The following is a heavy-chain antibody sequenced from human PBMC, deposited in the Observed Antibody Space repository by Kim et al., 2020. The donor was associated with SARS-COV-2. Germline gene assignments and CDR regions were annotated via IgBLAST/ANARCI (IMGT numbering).Heavy chain of an antibody. CDR3: ARDTRYDFWSGYYGDPFDY. J-gene: IGHJ4*02. Sequence: RFTNSKDNAKNSLYLQMNSLRAEDTAVYYCARDTRYDFWSGYYGDPFDYWGQGTLVTVSS. V-gene: IGHV3-11*04. D-gene: IGHD3-3*01.